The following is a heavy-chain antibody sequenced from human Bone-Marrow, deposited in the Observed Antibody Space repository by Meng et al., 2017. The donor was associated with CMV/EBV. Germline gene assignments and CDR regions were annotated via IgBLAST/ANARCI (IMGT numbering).Heavy chain of an antibody. CDR3: AREKYYYGSGSYYNSFLDYYGMDV. CDR2: IYSGGST. Sequence: GGSLRLSCAASGFTVSSNYMSWVRQAPGKGLEWVSVIYSGGSTYYADSVKGRFTISRDNSKNTLYLQMNSLRAEDTAVYYCAREKYYYGSGSYYNSFLDYYGMDVWGPGNTVNFAS. D-gene: IGHD3-10*01. CDR1: GFTVSSNY. J-gene: IGHJ6*02. V-gene: IGHV3-66*02.